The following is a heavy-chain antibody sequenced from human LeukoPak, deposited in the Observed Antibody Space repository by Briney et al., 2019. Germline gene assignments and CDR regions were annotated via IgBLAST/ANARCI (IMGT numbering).Heavy chain of an antibody. CDR1: GFTFSSYA. D-gene: IGHD2-2*01. J-gene: IGHJ4*02. V-gene: IGHV3-64D*06. CDR2: ITSNGGST. Sequence: GGSLRLSCSASGFTFSSYAMNWVRQAPGKGLEYVSAITSNGGSTYYADSVKGRFTISRDNSKYTLYLQMSSLRAEDRAVYYCVKGRCSGSSCYGGDYWGQGTLVTVSS. CDR3: VKGRCSGSSCYGGDY.